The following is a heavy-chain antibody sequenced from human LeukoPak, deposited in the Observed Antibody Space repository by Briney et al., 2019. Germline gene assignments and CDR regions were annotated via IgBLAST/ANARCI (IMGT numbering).Heavy chain of an antibody. Sequence: PSETLSLTSSVSGGSISSYYWSWIRQPPGKGLEWIGYIYYSGSTNYNPSLKSRVTISVDTSKNQFSLKLSSVTAADTAVYYCAGCSGGSCYDWFDPWGQGTLVTVSS. J-gene: IGHJ5*02. CDR1: GGSISSYY. V-gene: IGHV4-59*01. D-gene: IGHD2-15*01. CDR2: IYYSGST. CDR3: AGCSGGSCYDWFDP.